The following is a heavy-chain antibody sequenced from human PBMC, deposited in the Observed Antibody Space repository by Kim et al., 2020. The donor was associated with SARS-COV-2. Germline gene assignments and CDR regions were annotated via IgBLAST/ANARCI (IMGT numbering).Heavy chain of an antibody. CDR1: GSPFTSYA. Sequence: ASVPVSCPSSGSPFTSYAMHWVRQVPGQRLEWMGWINAGNGNTKYSQKFRGRVTISRDTSASTAYMELSSLRSVDTAVYYCAKSAVAGFDYWGQGTLVTVSS. D-gene: IGHD6-19*01. CDR3: AKSAVAGFDY. J-gene: IGHJ4*02. V-gene: IGHV1-3*01. CDR2: INAGNGNT.